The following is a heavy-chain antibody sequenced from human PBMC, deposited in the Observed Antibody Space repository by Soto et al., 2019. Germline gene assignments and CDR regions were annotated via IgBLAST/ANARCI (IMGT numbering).Heavy chain of an antibody. CDR1: GFTFSSYS. CDR2: ISGNSNYM. CDR3: ARDMIGSGSYDY. D-gene: IGHD3-10*01. J-gene: IGHJ4*02. Sequence: PGGSLRLSCAASGFTFSSYSMNWVRQAPGKGLEWVSSISGNSNYMYYADSVKGRFTISRDNAKNSLYLQMNSLRAEDTAVYYCARDMIGSGSYDYWGQGIVVTVSS. V-gene: IGHV3-21*01.